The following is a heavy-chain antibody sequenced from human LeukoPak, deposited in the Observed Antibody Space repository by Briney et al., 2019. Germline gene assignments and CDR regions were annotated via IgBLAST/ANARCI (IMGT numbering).Heavy chain of an antibody. Sequence: PGGSLRLSSAASGFIASSNYMTWVRQAPGEGLEWVSVIHNDGSTYYTDSVKGRFTISRDNSKNTLYLQMNSLRVEDTAVYYCAALARDYWGQGTLVTVSS. CDR1: GFIASSNY. CDR2: IHNDGST. V-gene: IGHV3-53*01. CDR3: AALARDY. J-gene: IGHJ4*02. D-gene: IGHD3-3*02.